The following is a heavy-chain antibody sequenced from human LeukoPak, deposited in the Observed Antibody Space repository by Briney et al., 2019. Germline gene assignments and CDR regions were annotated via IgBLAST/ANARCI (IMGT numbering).Heavy chain of an antibody. CDR3: ARLIAAAHVPKGSYYYMDV. CDR2: IYTSGST. J-gene: IGHJ6*03. V-gene: IGHV4-4*09. Sequence: SETLSLTCTVSGGSISSYYWSWVRQPPGKGLEWIGYIYTSGSTNYNPSLKSRVTISVDTSKNQFSLKLSSETAADTAVYYCARLIAAAHVPKGSYYYMDVWGKGTTVTVSS. D-gene: IGHD2-21*01. CDR1: GGSISSYY.